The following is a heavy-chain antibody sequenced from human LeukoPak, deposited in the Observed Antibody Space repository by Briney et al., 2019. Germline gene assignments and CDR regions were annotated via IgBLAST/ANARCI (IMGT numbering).Heavy chain of an antibody. D-gene: IGHD3-22*01. J-gene: IGHJ1*01. Sequence: SPSETLSLTCTVSGNSIRSSSYYWSWIRQSPEKGLEWIGSIYYSGSTYYSASFKSRVTISVDTSQNQFSLKLRSVTAADRAVYYCASRYYYDTRGYFLHWGQGTLVTVSS. V-gene: IGHV4-39*01. CDR2: IYYSGST. CDR1: GNSIRSSSYY. CDR3: ASRYYYDTRGYFLH.